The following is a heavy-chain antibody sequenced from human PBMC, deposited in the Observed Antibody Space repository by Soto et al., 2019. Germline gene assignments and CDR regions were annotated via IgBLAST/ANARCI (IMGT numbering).Heavy chain of an antibody. CDR2: SSGSGGST. CDR3: AKDQYYSPRDPKKRYGMDV. Sequence: QPGGSLRLSCAASGFTFSSYAMSWVRQAPGKGLEWVSASSGSGGSTYYADSVKGRFTISRDNSKNTLYLQMSSLRAEAPAVYYCAKDQYYSPRDPKKRYGMDVWGQGTTVTVSS. D-gene: IGHD3-10*01. J-gene: IGHJ6*02. V-gene: IGHV3-23*01. CDR1: GFTFSSYA.